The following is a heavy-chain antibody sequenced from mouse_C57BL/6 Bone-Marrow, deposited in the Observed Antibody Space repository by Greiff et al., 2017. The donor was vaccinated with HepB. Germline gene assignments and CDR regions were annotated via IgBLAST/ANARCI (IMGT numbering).Heavy chain of an antibody. V-gene: IGHV5-4*01. CDR2: ISDGGSYT. CDR3: ARDYPYYGSSYGFAY. Sequence: EVMLVESGGGLVKPGGSLKLSCAASGFTLSSYAMSWVRQTPEKRLEWVATISDGGSYTYYPDNVKGRFTISRDNAKNNLYLQMSHLKSEDTAMYYCARDYPYYGSSYGFAYWGQGTLVTVSA. CDR1: GFTLSSYA. J-gene: IGHJ3*01. D-gene: IGHD1-1*01.